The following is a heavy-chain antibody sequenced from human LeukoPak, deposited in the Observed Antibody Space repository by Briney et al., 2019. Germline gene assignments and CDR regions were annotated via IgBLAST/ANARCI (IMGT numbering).Heavy chain of an antibody. CDR1: GFTISSYG. J-gene: IGHJ5*02. V-gene: IGHV3-30*02. CDR2: IRYDGSNK. Sequence: PGGSLRLSCAASGFTISSYGMHWVRQAPGKGLEWVAFIRYDGSNKYYADSVKGRFTISRDNSKNTLYLQMNSLRAEGTAVYYCAKDHGSSGGFDPWGQGTLVTVSS. CDR3: AKDHGSSGGFDP.